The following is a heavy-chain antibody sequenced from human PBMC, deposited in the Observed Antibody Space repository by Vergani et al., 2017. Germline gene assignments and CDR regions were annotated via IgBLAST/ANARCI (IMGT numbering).Heavy chain of an antibody. CDR3: AKAGPSQYYYYGMDV. Sequence: EVQLVESGGGLVKPGGSLRLSCAASGFTFSTYSMHWVRQAPGKGLEWVSGISWNSGSIGYSDSVKGRFTISRDNAKNSLYRQMNSLRAEDTALYYCAKAGPSQYYYYGMDVWGQGTTVTVSS. CDR2: ISWNSGSI. CDR1: GFTFSTYS. D-gene: IGHD6-19*01. V-gene: IGHV3-9*01. J-gene: IGHJ6*02.